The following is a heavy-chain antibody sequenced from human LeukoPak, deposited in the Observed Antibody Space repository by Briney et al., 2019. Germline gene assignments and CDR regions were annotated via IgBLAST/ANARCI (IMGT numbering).Heavy chain of an antibody. CDR3: ARDLEQLVSYSNWFDP. V-gene: IGHV4-4*07. Sequence: SETLSLTCTVSGGSISSYYWSWIRQPAGKGLEWIGRIYTSGSTNYNPSLKSRVTMSVDTSKNQFSLKLSSVTAADTAVYYGARDLEQLVSYSNWFDPWGQGTLVTVSS. D-gene: IGHD6-13*01. J-gene: IGHJ5*02. CDR1: GGSISSYY. CDR2: IYTSGST.